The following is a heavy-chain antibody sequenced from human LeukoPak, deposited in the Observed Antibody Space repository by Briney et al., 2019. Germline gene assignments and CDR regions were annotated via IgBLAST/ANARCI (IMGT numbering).Heavy chain of an antibody. Sequence: GGSLRLSCAASGFTFSSYSMNWVRQAPGKGLEWVSSISSSSSYIYYADSVKGRFTISRDNAKNSLYLQMNSLRAEDTAVYYCARGEERDGYILLDYWGQGTLVTVSS. CDR2: ISSSSSYI. J-gene: IGHJ4*02. CDR1: GFTFSSYS. D-gene: IGHD5-24*01. V-gene: IGHV3-21*01. CDR3: ARGEERDGYILLDY.